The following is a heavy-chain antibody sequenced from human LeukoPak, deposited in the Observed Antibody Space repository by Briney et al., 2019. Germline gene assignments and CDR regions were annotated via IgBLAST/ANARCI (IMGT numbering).Heavy chain of an antibody. V-gene: IGHV3-23*01. J-gene: IGHJ4*02. D-gene: IGHD3-10*01. CDR1: GFTCSRYS. Sequence: GGSLRLSCAASGFTCSRYSMTWVRQAPGKGLDWVSTLSGSGTTTYLADSMKGRFTVPRDNSKNTLYLQMNSLSAEDTAVYYCAKGKGYYGSGPYYFDYWGQGTLVTVSS. CDR2: LSGSGTTT. CDR3: AKGKGYYGSGPYYFDY.